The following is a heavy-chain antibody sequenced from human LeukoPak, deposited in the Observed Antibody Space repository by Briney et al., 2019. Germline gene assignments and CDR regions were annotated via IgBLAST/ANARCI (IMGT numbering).Heavy chain of an antibody. CDR2: ISSSGSTI. CDR3: AELGITMIGGV. V-gene: IGHV3-48*04. D-gene: IGHD3-10*02. J-gene: IGHJ6*04. CDR1: GFTFSSYS. Sequence: GGSLRLSCAASGFTFSSYSMNWVRQAPGKGLEGVSYISSSGSTIYYADSVKGRFTISRDNSKNSLYLQMNSLTAEGTAVYYCAELGITMIGGVWGKGTTVTISS.